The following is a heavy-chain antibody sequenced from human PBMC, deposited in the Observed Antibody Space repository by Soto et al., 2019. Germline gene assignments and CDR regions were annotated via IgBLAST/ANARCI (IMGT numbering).Heavy chain of an antibody. CDR2: IYYSGRT. Sequence: SETLSLTCTVSGGSIRDYFWTWIRRPPGKGLEWIGYIYYSGRTNYNPSIKSRVSISVDTSKNHFSLQLRSVTAADTAVYYCAKVSPMGYFFDFWGQGTLVTVSS. J-gene: IGHJ4*02. CDR3: AKVSPMGYFFDF. CDR1: GGSIRDYF. V-gene: IGHV4-59*01.